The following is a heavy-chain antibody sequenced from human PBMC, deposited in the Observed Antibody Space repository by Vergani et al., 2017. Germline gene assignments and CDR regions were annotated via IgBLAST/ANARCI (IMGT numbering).Heavy chain of an antibody. Sequence: QVQLQESGPGLVKPSQTLSLICTVSGGSVSSGEYYWNWIRQPPGKGLEWIGYIYFNGNTYYNPSLKNRVTISSDTFKNHFSLKLISVTAADTAIYYCARVGLAWDEVSWGQGALVSVSP. CDR2: IYFNGNT. CDR3: ARVGLAWDEVS. CDR1: GGSVSSGEYY. J-gene: IGHJ5*02. D-gene: IGHD1-26*01. V-gene: IGHV4-30-4*08.